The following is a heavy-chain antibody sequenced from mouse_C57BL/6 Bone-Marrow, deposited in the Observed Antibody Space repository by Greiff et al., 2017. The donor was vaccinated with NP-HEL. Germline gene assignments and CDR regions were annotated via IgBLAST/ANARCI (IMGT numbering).Heavy chain of an antibody. CDR3: TGDFRYFGD. V-gene: IGHV6-3*01. D-gene: IGHD1-3*01. J-gene: IGHJ2*01. CDR1: GFTFSNYW. Sequence: EVKVEESGGGLVQPGGSMKLSCVASGFTFSNYWMNWVRQSPEKGLEWVAQIRLKSDNYATLYAESVKGRFTISRDDSKGSVYLPMNNLRAEDTGIYYCTGDFRYFGDWGQGTTLTVAS. CDR2: IRLKSDNYAT.